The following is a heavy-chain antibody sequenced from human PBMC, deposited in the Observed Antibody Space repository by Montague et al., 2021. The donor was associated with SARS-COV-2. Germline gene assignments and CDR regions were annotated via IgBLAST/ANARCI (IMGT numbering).Heavy chain of an antibody. CDR1: GGSFGGYY. D-gene: IGHD2-21*02. V-gene: IGHV4-34*01. CDR2: IRHYGSP. Sequence: SETLSLTCVVYGGSFGGYYWTWIRQTPGKGLEWIGEIRHYGSPNYNPSVNPSLKSRVTMSIDTSKNQFSLRLTSVSAADTAVYYCARRCTGGGYCHASHWGQGTLVTVSS. CDR3: ARRCTGGGYCHASH. J-gene: IGHJ4*02.